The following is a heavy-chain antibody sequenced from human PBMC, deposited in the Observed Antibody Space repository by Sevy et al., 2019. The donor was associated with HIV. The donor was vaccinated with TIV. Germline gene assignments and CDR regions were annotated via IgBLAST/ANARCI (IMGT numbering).Heavy chain of an antibody. D-gene: IGHD1-26*01. Sequence: SETLSLTCTVSNGSISDYYWSWIRQPPGKGLEWIGFIYYTGSTNYNPSLKSRVTISIDTSKSQFSLKPGSVTASDTAVYFCSRREDNWFDPWGQRTLVTVSS. CDR1: NGSISDYY. J-gene: IGHJ5*02. CDR3: SRREDNWFDP. V-gene: IGHV4-59*01. CDR2: IYYTGST.